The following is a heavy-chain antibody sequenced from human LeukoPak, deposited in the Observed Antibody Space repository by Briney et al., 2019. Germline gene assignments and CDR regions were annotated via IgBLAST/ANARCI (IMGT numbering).Heavy chain of an antibody. Sequence: AGGSLRLSCAASGFTFSSYSMNWVRQAPGKGLEWVSSISSSSSYIYYADSVKGRFTISRDNAKNSLYLQMNSLRAEDTAVYYCAKDPGSSASGDFYYFDYWGQGTLVTVCS. CDR1: GFTFSSYS. J-gene: IGHJ4*02. V-gene: IGHV3-21*01. CDR2: ISSSSSYI. D-gene: IGHD6-6*01. CDR3: AKDPGSSASGDFYYFDY.